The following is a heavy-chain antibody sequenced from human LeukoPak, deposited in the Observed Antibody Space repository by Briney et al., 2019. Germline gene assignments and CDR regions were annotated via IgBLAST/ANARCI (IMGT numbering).Heavy chain of an antibody. V-gene: IGHV3-30*18. CDR1: GFTFSSYG. J-gene: IGHJ4*02. CDR3: AKEGSVAGTRWGLDY. Sequence: GRSLRLSCSASGFTFSSYGMHWVRQAPGKGLEWVAVISYDGSSKSYADSVKGRFTISRDNSKNTLYLQMNSLRAEDTAVYYCAKEGSVAGTRWGLDYWGQGTLVTVSS. CDR2: ISYDGSSK. D-gene: IGHD6-19*01.